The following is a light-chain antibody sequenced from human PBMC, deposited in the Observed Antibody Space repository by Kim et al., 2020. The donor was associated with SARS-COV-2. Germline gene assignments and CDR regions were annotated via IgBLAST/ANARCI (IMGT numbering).Light chain of an antibody. V-gene: IGLV3-25*03. Sequence: SYELTQPPSVSVSPGQTARITCSGDALPKQYAYWYQQKPGQAPVLVIYKDSERRSGIPERFSGSSSGTTVTLTISGVQAEDEADYYCQSADSSGTYQVFGGGTQLTVL. CDR3: QSADSSGTYQV. CDR2: KDS. CDR1: ALPKQY. J-gene: IGLJ3*02.